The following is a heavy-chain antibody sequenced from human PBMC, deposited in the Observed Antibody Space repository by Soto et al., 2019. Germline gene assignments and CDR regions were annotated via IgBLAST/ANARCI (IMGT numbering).Heavy chain of an antibody. J-gene: IGHJ4*02. CDR2: IIPIFGTA. Sequence: QVQLVQSGAEVKKPGSSVKVSCKASGGTFSSYAISWVRQAPGQGLEWMGGIIPIFGTANYAQKFQGRVTITADESTSTAFMELSSLRYEDTAVYYCARDKGIRGVATIFYFDYWGQGTLVTVSS. CDR1: GGTFSSYA. D-gene: IGHD5-12*01. CDR3: ARDKGIRGVATIFYFDY. V-gene: IGHV1-69*01.